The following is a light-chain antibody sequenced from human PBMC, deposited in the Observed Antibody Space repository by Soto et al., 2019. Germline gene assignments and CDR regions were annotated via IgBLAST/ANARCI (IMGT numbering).Light chain of an antibody. CDR1: NIGTKS. Sequence: SYELTQPPSVSVAPGKTASITCGGNNIGTKSVHWYQQRPGQAPVLVIYYDSDRPSGIPERFSGSNSGNTATLTLSRVEAGDEADYYCQVWDSSSDHPIFGGGTKVTVL. CDR2: YDS. V-gene: IGLV3-21*04. CDR3: QVWDSSSDHPI. J-gene: IGLJ2*01.